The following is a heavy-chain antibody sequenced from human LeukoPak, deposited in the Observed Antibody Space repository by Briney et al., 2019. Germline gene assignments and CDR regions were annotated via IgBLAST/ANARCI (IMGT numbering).Heavy chain of an antibody. CDR2: VLGSGDST. D-gene: IGHD7-27*01. CDR3: AHPGVLIPL. Sequence: PGGSLRLSCVASGFTFSNYAMSWVRQAPGKGLEWVSAVLGSGDSTYYADSVKGRFTISRDNSKNTVYLQMSSLRVEDTAVYYCAHPGVLIPLWGQGALVTVSS. V-gene: IGHV3-23*01. J-gene: IGHJ4*02. CDR1: GFTFSNYA.